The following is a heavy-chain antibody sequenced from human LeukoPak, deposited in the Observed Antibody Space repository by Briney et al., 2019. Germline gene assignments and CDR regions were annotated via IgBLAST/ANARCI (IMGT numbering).Heavy chain of an antibody. CDR1: GFTFSSYA. Sequence: GGSLRLSCAASGFTFSSYAMSWVRQAPGKGLEWVSAISGSGASTYYADSVKGRFTIYRDKSKNTLYLQMNSLRAEDTAIYYCAKDVGSSITARRAFDYWGQGSLVTVFS. CDR3: AKDVGSSITARRAFDY. D-gene: IGHD6-6*01. J-gene: IGHJ4*02. V-gene: IGHV3-23*01. CDR2: ISGSGAST.